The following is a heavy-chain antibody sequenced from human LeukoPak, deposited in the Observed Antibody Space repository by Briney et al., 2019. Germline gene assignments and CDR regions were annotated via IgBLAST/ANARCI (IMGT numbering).Heavy chain of an antibody. D-gene: IGHD3-22*01. CDR1: GGTFSSYA. Sequence: SVKVSCKASGGTFSSYAISWVRQAPGQGLEWMGRIIPIFGTANHAQKFQGRVTITTDESTSTAYMELGSLRSEDTAVYYCARSVGSGYHDAFDIWGQGTMVTVSS. CDR2: IIPIFGTA. V-gene: IGHV1-69*05. CDR3: ARSVGSGYHDAFDI. J-gene: IGHJ3*02.